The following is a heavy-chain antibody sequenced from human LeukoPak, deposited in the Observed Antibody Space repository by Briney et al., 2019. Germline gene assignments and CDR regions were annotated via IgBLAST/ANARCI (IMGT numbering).Heavy chain of an antibody. D-gene: IGHD3-16*01. Sequence: GGSLRLSCAASGFSFSNYGMHWVRQAPGKGVEWVAYIRYGGSQKYYGDSVKGRFTISRDNSNNTVYLQKNSLRDEDTAVYYCARDLLSLPHKYFDSWGQGTLVTVSS. CDR3: ARDLLSLPHKYFDS. V-gene: IGHV3-30*02. CDR2: IRYGGSQK. CDR1: GFSFSNYG. J-gene: IGHJ4*02.